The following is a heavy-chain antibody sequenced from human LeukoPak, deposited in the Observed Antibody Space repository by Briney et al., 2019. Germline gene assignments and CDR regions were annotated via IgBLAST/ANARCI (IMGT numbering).Heavy chain of an antibody. CDR2: ISGSGGST. J-gene: IGHJ4*02. V-gene: IGHV3-23*01. CDR1: GFIFSSYA. Sequence: GGSLRLSCAASGFIFSSYAMSWVRQAPGKGLEWLSAISGSGGSTYYADSVKGRFTISRDKSKNTVFLQMNSLRAEDTAVYYCARAAGWDRSDYWGQGTLVTVSS. D-gene: IGHD1-26*01. CDR3: ARAAGWDRSDY.